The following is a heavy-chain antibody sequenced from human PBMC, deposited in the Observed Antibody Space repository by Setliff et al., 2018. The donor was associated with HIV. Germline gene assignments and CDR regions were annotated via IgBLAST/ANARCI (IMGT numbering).Heavy chain of an antibody. CDR1: GFTFRSYW. J-gene: IGHJ4*02. CDR3: AREVWSEDDN. D-gene: IGHD3-10*01. V-gene: IGHV3-7*05. CDR2: IKDDGRDK. Sequence: PGGSLSLSCVASGFTFRSYWMSWVRQAPGKRPEWVANIKDDGRDKFCLDSVKGRFTISRDNAKNSLYLQMNSLRAEDAAVYYCAREVWSEDDNWGQGTLVTVST.